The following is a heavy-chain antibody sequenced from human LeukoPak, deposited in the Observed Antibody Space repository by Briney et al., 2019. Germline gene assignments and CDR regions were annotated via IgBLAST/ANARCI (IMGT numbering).Heavy chain of an antibody. Sequence: GGSLRLSCAASGFNVSSNYMSWVRQAPGKGLEWVSVIFSGGSTYYVDSVKGRFTTSRDNSKNTLYLQMNSLRAEDTGVYYCARFLGVFSFFHWGQGTLVAVSS. CDR3: ARFLGVFSFFH. D-gene: IGHD2-8*01. CDR1: GFNVSSNY. CDR2: IFSGGST. V-gene: IGHV3-66*02. J-gene: IGHJ4*02.